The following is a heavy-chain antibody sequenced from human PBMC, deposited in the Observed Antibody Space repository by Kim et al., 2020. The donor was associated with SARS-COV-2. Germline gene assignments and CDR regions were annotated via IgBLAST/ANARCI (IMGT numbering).Heavy chain of an antibody. Sequence: ADSGEGQFTISGDNAKNTLYLQMNSLRAEDTAVYYCAKDQVVVVVAAFNYWGQGTLVTVSS. CDR3: AKDQVVVVVAAFNY. D-gene: IGHD2-15*01. V-gene: IGHV3-23*01. J-gene: IGHJ4*02.